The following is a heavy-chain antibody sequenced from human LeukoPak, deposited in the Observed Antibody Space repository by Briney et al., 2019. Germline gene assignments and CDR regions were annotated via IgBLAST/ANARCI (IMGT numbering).Heavy chain of an antibody. Sequence: ASVKVSCKASGYTFTGYYMHWVRQAPGQGLEWMGRINPNSGGTNYAQKFQGRVTMTRDTSISTAYMELSRLRSDDTAVYYCARDLSGGWIHVDWGQGTLVTVSS. CDR2: INPNSGGT. V-gene: IGHV1-2*06. D-gene: IGHD6-19*01. J-gene: IGHJ4*02. CDR1: GYTFTGYY. CDR3: ARDLSGGWIHVD.